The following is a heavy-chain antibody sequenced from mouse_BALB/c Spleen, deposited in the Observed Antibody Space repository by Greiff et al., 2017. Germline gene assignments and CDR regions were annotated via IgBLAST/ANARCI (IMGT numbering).Heavy chain of an antibody. CDR2: IYPGDGDT. CDR3: ARSLLLYAMDY. Sequence: QVQLQQSGAELVRPGSSVKISCKASGYAFSSYWMNWVKQRPGQGLEWIGQIYPGDGDTNYNGKFKGKATLTADKSSSTAYMQLSSLTSEDSAVYFCARSLLLYAMDYWGQGTSVTVSS. D-gene: IGHD1-2*01. J-gene: IGHJ4*01. V-gene: IGHV1-80*01. CDR1: GYAFSSYW.